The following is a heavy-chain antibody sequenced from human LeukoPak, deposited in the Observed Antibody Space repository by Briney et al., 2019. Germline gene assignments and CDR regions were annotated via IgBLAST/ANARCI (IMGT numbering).Heavy chain of an antibody. CDR3: TRLNDFAWYFDL. V-gene: IGHV4-39*01. CDR1: LGSTIISSDY. D-gene: IGHD2-21*02. CDR2: IYYSGST. Sequence: PPETLSLTSTEPLGSTIISSDYCGWTRQPPGKGLGWIGSIYYSGSTYYNPSLKSRVTISVDTSKNRFSLELSSVTAADTAVYYCTRLNDFAWYFDLWGRGTLVSASS. J-gene: IGHJ2*01.